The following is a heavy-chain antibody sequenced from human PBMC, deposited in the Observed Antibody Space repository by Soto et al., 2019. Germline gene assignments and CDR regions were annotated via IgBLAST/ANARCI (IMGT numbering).Heavy chain of an antibody. Sequence: QLQLQESGPGLVKTSETLSLTCSVYGGSISSSSSFWGWVRQPPGQGLEWLATIFYSGTTYYHPSLKSRLTIAADASKNQFSLQLSSATAADTAVYYCVRRVKSGSGRDDFDYWGQGSLVTVSS. CDR3: VRRVKSGSGRDDFDY. CDR1: GGSISSSSSF. CDR2: IFYSGTT. D-gene: IGHD1-26*01. V-gene: IGHV4-39*01. J-gene: IGHJ4*02.